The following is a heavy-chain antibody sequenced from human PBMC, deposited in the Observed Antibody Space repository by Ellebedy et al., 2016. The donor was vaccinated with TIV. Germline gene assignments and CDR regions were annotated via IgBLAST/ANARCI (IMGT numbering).Heavy chain of an antibody. Sequence: GESLKISXAASGFTVSGHSMSWVRQAPGKGLEWVSVIYTSGNINYADSVKGRFTASRDNSKNTLSLQMNSLRGEDTAVYYCARGGVGVTTSGDYWGQGTLVTVSS. J-gene: IGHJ4*02. CDR2: IYTSGNI. D-gene: IGHD1-26*01. CDR3: ARGGVGVTTSGDY. V-gene: IGHV3-53*01. CDR1: GFTVSGHS.